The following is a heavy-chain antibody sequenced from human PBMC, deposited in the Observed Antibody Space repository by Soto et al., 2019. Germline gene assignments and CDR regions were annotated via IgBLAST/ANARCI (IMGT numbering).Heavy chain of an antibody. V-gene: IGHV1-8*01. Sequence: QVQLVQSGAEVKKPGASVKVSCKASGYTLTSYDITWVRQATGQGLEWMGWMNPNSGNTGYAQKFQGRVTMTRHTSISTAYMELSSLRSKDTAVYYCSRALYGDNVDYWGQGTLVTVSS. D-gene: IGHD4-17*01. J-gene: IGHJ4*02. CDR3: SRALYGDNVDY. CDR1: GYTLTSYD. CDR2: MNPNSGNT.